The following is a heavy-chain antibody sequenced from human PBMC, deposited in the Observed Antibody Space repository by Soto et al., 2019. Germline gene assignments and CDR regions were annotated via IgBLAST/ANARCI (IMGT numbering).Heavy chain of an antibody. V-gene: IGHV4-4*07. J-gene: IGHJ4*02. CDR3: AGINGGSPDF. CDR2: IHISGTT. Sequence: SETRALTCTVSGGSMNSHFWSWIRQSAGKGLEWIGHIHISGTTTYNPSLKGRVTMSLDPPKNQLSLKLTSVTAADTAVYYCAGINGGSPDFWGQGTLVTVSS. D-gene: IGHD2-15*01. CDR1: GGSMNSHF.